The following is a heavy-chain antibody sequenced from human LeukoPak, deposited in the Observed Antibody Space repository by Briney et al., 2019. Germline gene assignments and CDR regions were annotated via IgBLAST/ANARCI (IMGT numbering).Heavy chain of an antibody. CDR1: GGSISSYY. CDR3: ARDLYYYDSSGHYFDY. Sequence: SETLSLTCTVSGGSISSYYWSWIRQPPGKGLEWIGYIYYSGSTNYNPSLKSRVTISVDTSKNQFSLKLSSVTAADTVVYYCARDLYYYDSSGHYFDYWGQGTLVTVSS. J-gene: IGHJ4*02. CDR2: IYYSGST. D-gene: IGHD3-22*01. V-gene: IGHV4-59*01.